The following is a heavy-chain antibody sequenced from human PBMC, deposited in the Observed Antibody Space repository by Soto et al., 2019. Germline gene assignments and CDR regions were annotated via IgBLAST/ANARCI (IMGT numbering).Heavy chain of an antibody. J-gene: IGHJ4*02. D-gene: IGHD6-13*01. CDR1: GGTFSSYR. V-gene: IGHV1-69*13. CDR3: ARDSGAKLSSS. CDR2: IVPIYRTA. Sequence: SVKVSCKASGGTFSSYRINWVRQAPGQGLEWVGGIVPIYRTADYAQKFQGKVTITADESARTAYLEVRSLKSQDTAVYYCARDSGAKLSSSWGQGTLVTVSS.